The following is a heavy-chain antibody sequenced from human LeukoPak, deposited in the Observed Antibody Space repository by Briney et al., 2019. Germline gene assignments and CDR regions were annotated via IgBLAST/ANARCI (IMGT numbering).Heavy chain of an antibody. V-gene: IGHV1-46*01. J-gene: IGHJ5*02. D-gene: IGHD2-15*01. CDR2: INPSAGST. CDR1: GYTFTSYY. Sequence: ASVKVSCKASGYTFTSYYMHWVRQAPGQGLEWMGLINPSAGSTSYAQKFQGRVTVTRDMSTSTVYVKLSSLRSEDTAVYYCGLGYCSGGSCYPNWFDPWGQGTLSPSPQ. CDR3: GLGYCSGGSCYPNWFDP.